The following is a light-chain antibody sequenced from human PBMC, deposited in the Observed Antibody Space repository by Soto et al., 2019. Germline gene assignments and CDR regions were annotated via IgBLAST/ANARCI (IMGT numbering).Light chain of an antibody. V-gene: IGLV1-47*02. J-gene: IGLJ3*02. CDR3: AAWDASLSGWV. CDR2: SNV. Sequence: QSVLTQPPSASGTLGQGVIISCSGTSSNIGSNYVYWYRLLPGTAPKLVMFSNVMRPPGVPDRFSGAKSGTSASLAISGLRPEDEADYFCAAWDASLSGWVFGGGTKVTVL. CDR1: SSNIGSNY.